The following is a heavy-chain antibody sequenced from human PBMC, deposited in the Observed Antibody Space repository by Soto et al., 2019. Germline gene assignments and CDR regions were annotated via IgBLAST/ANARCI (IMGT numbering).Heavy chain of an antibody. CDR1: GYTLTELS. CDR2: FDPEDGET. J-gene: IGHJ3*02. V-gene: IGHV1-24*01. CDR3: ATDTGIVGAYDAFDI. D-gene: IGHD1-26*01. Sequence: ASVKVSCKVSGYTLTELSMHWVRQAPGKGLEWMGGFDPEDGETIYAQKFQGRVTMTEDTSTDTAYMELSSLRSEDTAVYYCATDTGIVGAYDAFDIWGQGTMVTVSS.